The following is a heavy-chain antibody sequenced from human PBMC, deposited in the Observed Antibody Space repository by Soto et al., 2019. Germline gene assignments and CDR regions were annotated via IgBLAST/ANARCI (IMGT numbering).Heavy chain of an antibody. Sequence: ASVKVSCKASGYTFTSYGTSWVRQAPGQGLEWMGWISAYNGNTNYAQKLQGRVTMTTDTSTSTAYMELRSLRSDDTAVYYCARLMITFGEVIVPFDYWGQGTLVTVSS. J-gene: IGHJ4*02. CDR3: ARLMITFGEVIVPFDY. CDR2: ISAYNGNT. D-gene: IGHD3-16*02. V-gene: IGHV1-18*01. CDR1: GYTFTSYG.